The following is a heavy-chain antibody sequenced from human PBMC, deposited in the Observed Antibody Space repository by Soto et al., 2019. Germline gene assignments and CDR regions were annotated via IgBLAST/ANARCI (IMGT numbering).Heavy chain of an antibody. CDR1: GGSISSYY. Sequence: SETLSLTCTVSGGSISSYYWSWIRQPAGKGLEWIGRIYASGGTNYNPSLKSRVTMSADTSKNQLSLRLSSVTAADTAVYYCARDRKQNGDYLPDYYYGMDVWSQGTTVTVSS. CDR2: IYASGGT. J-gene: IGHJ6*02. D-gene: IGHD4-17*01. V-gene: IGHV4-4*07. CDR3: ARDRKQNGDYLPDYYYGMDV.